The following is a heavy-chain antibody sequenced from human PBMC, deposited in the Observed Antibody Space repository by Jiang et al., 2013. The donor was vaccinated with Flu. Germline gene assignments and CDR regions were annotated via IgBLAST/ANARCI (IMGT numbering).Heavy chain of an antibody. D-gene: IGHD3-10*01. CDR1: GGSISDANHY. V-gene: IGHV4-31*03. Sequence: GSGLVKPSQTLSLTCTVSGGSISDANHYWTWIRQHPARGLEWIGNIYYTGNTFYNPSLKSRVTISVDTSNNQFSLKVHSVTAADTAVYYCATAPPRGLDYYFDYWGQGTLVTVSS. CDR2: IYYTGNT. J-gene: IGHJ4*02. CDR3: ATAPPRGLDYYFDY.